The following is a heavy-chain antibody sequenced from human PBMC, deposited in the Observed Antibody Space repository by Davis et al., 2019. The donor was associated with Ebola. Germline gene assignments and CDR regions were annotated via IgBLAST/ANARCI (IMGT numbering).Heavy chain of an antibody. CDR3: ARHGRRTTEIYYYYYGMDV. CDR1: GGSISSSSSY. Sequence: SETLSLTCTVSGGSISSSSSYCGWIRQPPGKGLEWIGSIYYSGSTYYNPSLKSRVTISVDTSKNQFSLKLSSVTAADTAVYYCARHGRRTTEIYYYYYGMDVWGQGTTVTVSS. J-gene: IGHJ6*02. V-gene: IGHV4-39*01. CDR2: IYYSGST. D-gene: IGHD4-11*01.